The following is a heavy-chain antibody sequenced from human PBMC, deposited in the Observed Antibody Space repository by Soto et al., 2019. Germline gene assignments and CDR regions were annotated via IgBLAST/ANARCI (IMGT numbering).Heavy chain of an antibody. CDR2: IYPGDSDT. J-gene: IGHJ4*02. CDR3: ARPYSSSWYYFHY. CDR1: GYTSTNYW. V-gene: IGHV5-51*01. D-gene: IGHD6-13*01. Sequence: PGESLKISCKGSGYTSTNYWIAWVRQMPGKGLEWMGIIYPGDSDTRYSPSFQGQVTISADKSISTAYLQWSSLKASDTATYYCARPYSSSWYYFHYWGQGTLVTVSS.